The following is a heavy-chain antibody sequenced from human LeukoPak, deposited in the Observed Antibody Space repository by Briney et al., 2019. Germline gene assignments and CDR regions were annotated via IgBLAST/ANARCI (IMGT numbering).Heavy chain of an antibody. Sequence: GEPLKISCKGSGYSFTSYWIGWVRQMPGKGLEWMGIIYPGDSDTRYSPSFQGQVTISADKSISTAYLQWSSLKASDTAMYYCARQFAYYYDSSGYYHFDYWGQGTLVTVSS. V-gene: IGHV5-51*01. CDR3: ARQFAYYYDSSGYYHFDY. CDR1: GYSFTSYW. CDR2: IYPGDSDT. J-gene: IGHJ4*02. D-gene: IGHD3-22*01.